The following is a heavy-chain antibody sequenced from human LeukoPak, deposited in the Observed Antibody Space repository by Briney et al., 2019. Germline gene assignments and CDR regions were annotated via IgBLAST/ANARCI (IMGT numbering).Heavy chain of an antibody. D-gene: IGHD4-17*01. V-gene: IGHV4-59*01. J-gene: IGHJ4*02. CDR1: GGSISSYY. Sequence: SETLSLTCTVSGGSISSYYWSWIRQPPGKGLEWIGCIYYSGSTNYNPSLKSRVTISVDTSKNQFSLKLSSVTAADTAVYYCARELYGDYGDYWGQGTLVTVSS. CDR3: ARELYGDYGDY. CDR2: IYYSGST.